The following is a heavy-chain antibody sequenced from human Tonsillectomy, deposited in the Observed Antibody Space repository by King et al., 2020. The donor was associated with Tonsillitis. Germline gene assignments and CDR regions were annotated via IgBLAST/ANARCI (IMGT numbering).Heavy chain of an antibody. J-gene: IGHJ4*02. D-gene: IGHD5-12*01. V-gene: IGHV3-9*01. CDR1: GFTFDDYA. CDR2: ISWNSGSI. Sequence: VQLVESGGGLVQPGRSLRLSCAASGFTFDDYAMHWVRQAPGKGLEWVSGISWNSGSIGYADSVRGRFTISRDNAKNSLYLQMNSLRAEDTALYYCVKDFKEYSGYDSTIDYWGQGTLVTISS. CDR3: VKDFKEYSGYDSTIDY.